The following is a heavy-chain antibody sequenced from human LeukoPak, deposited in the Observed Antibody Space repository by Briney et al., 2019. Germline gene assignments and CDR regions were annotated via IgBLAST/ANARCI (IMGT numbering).Heavy chain of an antibody. CDR2: TYSGGTT. D-gene: IGHD2-2*01. V-gene: IGHV3-23*03. Sequence: PGGSLRLSCAVSGITLSNYGMSWVRQAPGKGLEWVSVTYSGGTTYYADSVEGRFTISRDNSKNTLYLQMNSLRTEDTAVYYCAKEGGLGYCSTTSCAFAHWGRGTLVTVSS. CDR3: AKEGGLGYCSTTSCAFAH. CDR1: GITLSNYG. J-gene: IGHJ4*02.